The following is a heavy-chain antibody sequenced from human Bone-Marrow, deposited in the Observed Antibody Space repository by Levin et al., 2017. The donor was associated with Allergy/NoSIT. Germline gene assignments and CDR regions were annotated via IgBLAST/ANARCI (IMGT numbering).Heavy chain of an antibody. CDR1: GYIFSDYY. V-gene: IGHV1-2*02. Sequence: ASVKVSCKTSGYIFSDYYIHWVRQAPGQGLEWMAWINPDTGGTYYAQKFHDRVTTTTDTSVNTAHMELSRLTSDDTAIYYCARSCVAPVFESWGQGTLVTVSS. CDR3: ARSCVAPVFES. CDR2: INPDTGGT. D-gene: IGHD2-21*01. J-gene: IGHJ4*02.